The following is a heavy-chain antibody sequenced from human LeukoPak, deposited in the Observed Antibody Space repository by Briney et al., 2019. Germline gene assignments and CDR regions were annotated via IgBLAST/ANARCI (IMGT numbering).Heavy chain of an antibody. V-gene: IGHV4-61*02. J-gene: IGHJ3*02. Sequence: SETLSLTCTVSGGSISSGSYYWSWIRQPAGKGLEWIGRIYTSGSTNYNPSLKSRVTISVDTSKNQFSLKLSSVTAADTAVYYCAREGPVGATRDAFDIWGQGTMVTVSS. CDR3: AREGPVGATRDAFDI. CDR1: GGSISSGSYY. D-gene: IGHD1-26*01. CDR2: IYTSGST.